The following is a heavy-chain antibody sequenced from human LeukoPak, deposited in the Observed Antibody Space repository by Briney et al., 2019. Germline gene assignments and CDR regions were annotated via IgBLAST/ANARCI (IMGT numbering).Heavy chain of an antibody. Sequence: GASVKVSCKASGYTFTSYDINWVRQATGQGLEWMGWMNPNSGNTGYAQKFQGRVTITRNTSISTAYMELSSLRSEDTAVYYCARTRGYCSSTSCYIFDYWGQGTLVTVSS. CDR3: ARTRGYCSSTSCYIFDY. D-gene: IGHD2-2*01. CDR1: GYTFTSYD. J-gene: IGHJ4*02. CDR2: MNPNSGNT. V-gene: IGHV1-8*03.